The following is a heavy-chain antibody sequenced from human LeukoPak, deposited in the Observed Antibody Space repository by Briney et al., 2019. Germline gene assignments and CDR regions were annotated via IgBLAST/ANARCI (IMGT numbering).Heavy chain of an antibody. Sequence: GSSVKVSCKTSGGTFGSYVISWARQAPGQGLDWMGGILPIFGTADYAQKFQGRVTITADESANTAYMELKSLTSEDTAVYYCARDRGGLDPWGQGTLVTVSS. V-gene: IGHV1-69*01. CDR2: ILPIFGTA. D-gene: IGHD4-23*01. CDR1: GGTFGSYV. CDR3: ARDRGGLDP. J-gene: IGHJ5*02.